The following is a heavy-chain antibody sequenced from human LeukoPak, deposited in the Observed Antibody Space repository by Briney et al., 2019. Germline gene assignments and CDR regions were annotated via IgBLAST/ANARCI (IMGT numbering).Heavy chain of an antibody. V-gene: IGHV1-69*13. CDR2: IIPIFGTA. CDR1: GFTFTTYY. J-gene: IGHJ4*02. Sequence: SVKVSCKASGFTFTTYYLHWVRQAPGQGLEWMGGIIPIFGTANYAQKFQGRVTITADESTSTAYMELSSLRSEDTAVYYCARDLTYSSGWYFDYWGQGTLVTVSS. D-gene: IGHD6-19*01. CDR3: ARDLTYSSGWYFDY.